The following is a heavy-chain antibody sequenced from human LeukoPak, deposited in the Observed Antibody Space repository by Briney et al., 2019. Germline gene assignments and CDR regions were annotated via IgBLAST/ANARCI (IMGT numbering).Heavy chain of an antibody. V-gene: IGHV3-48*02. CDR1: GFTFSGYS. CDR2: ISNSSNKI. J-gene: IGHJ4*02. Sequence: PGGSLRLSCAASGFTFSGYSMNWVRQAPGKGLEWVSYISNSSNKIYYADSVKGRFITSRDNAKNSLYLQMNSLRDEDTAVYYCARSDLRFLELLDYWGQGTLVTVSS. CDR3: ARSDLRFLELLDY. D-gene: IGHD3-3*01.